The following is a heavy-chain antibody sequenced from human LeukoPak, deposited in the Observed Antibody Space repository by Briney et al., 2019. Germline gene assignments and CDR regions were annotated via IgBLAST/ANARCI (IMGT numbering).Heavy chain of an antibody. CDR2: ISGSGGYT. J-gene: IGHJ5*02. CDR3: AKIEGGARGFFDP. CDR1: GFTFTNYA. V-gene: IGHV3-23*01. Sequence: GGSLRLSCAASGFTFTNYAMTWVRQAPGKGLEWVSTISGSGGYTYYAESVKGRLIISRDNSKNTLYLQMNSLRVEDTAIYYCAKIEGGARGFFDPWGQGTLVSVSS. D-gene: IGHD3-16*01.